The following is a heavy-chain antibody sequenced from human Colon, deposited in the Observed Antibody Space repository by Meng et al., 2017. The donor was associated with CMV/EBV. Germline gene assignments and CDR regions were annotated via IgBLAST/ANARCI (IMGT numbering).Heavy chain of an antibody. V-gene: IGHV3-30*02. D-gene: IGHD3-9*01. CDR1: GFTSTTHG. CDR3: AKEFPSLKLVPYHYYAMDV. CDR2: IAYDGSKT. J-gene: IGHJ6*02. Sequence: GESLKISCAVSGFTSTTHGMHWVRQAPGKGLEWVAFIAYDGSKTLHADSVKGRFTISREKSNNTLYLQMNRLRPDDTAVSYCAKEFPSLKLVPYHYYAMDVWGQGTTVTVSS.